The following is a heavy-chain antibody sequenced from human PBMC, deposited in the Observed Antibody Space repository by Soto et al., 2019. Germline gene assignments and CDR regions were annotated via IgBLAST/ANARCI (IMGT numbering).Heavy chain of an antibody. V-gene: IGHV1-69*06. CDR1: GGTFSSYA. J-gene: IGHJ6*02. CDR3: ARMRITGTTPAGYYYGMDV. Sequence: RVDCKGAGGTFSSYAVRWVRQAPGQGLEWMGGFIPIFGTANYAQKFQGRVTITADKSTSTAYMELSSLRSEDTAVYYCARMRITGTTPAGYYYGMDVWGQGTTVTVS. CDR2: FIPIFGTA. D-gene: IGHD1-20*01.